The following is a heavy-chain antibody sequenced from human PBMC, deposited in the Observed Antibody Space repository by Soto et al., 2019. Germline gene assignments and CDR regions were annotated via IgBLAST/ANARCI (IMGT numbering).Heavy chain of an antibody. CDR1: GGSISSSSYY. Sequence: SETLSLTCTVSGGSISSSSYYWGWIRQPPGKGLEWIGSIYYSGSTYYNPSLKSRVTISVDTSKNQFSLKLSSVTAADTAVYYCAREKDYGVLRFLEWLSPFDYWGQGTLVTVSS. D-gene: IGHD3-3*01. V-gene: IGHV4-39*02. CDR2: IYYSGST. J-gene: IGHJ4*02. CDR3: AREKDYGVLRFLEWLSPFDY.